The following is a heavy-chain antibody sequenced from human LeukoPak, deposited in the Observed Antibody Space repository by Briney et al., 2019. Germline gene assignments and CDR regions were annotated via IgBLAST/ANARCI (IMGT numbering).Heavy chain of an antibody. CDR3: TTASGWADDAFDI. CDR2: IKSKTDGGTT. Sequence: GGSLRLSCAASGFTFSNAWMNWVRQAPGKGLEWVGRIKSKTDGGTTDYAAPVKGRFTISRDDSKNTPYLQMNSLKTEDTAVYYCTTASGWADDAFDIWGQGTMVTVSS. J-gene: IGHJ3*02. D-gene: IGHD6-19*01. CDR1: GFTFSNAW. V-gene: IGHV3-15*07.